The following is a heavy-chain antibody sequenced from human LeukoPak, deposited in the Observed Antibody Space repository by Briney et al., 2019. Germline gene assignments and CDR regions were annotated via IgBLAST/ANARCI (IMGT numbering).Heavy chain of an antibody. CDR2: IYHTGIT. Sequence: SQTLSLTCGVSGGSISRGGYSWSWIRQSPRKGLEWIGYIYHTGITHYNPSLKSRVTISVDTSKNQFSLKLSSVTAADTAVYYCARGGRWLQSRYFDYWGQGTLVTVSS. CDR3: ARGGRWLQSRYFDY. CDR1: GGSISRGGYS. J-gene: IGHJ4*02. D-gene: IGHD3-16*01. V-gene: IGHV4-30-2*05.